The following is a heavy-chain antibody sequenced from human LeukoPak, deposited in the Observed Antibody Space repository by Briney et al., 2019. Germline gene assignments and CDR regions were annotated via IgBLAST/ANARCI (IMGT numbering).Heavy chain of an antibody. V-gene: IGHV1-8*01. D-gene: IGHD1-14*01. CDR2: MNPNSGNT. Sequence: ASVKVSCKASGYTFTSYDINWVRQATGQGLEWMGWMNPNSGNTGYAQKFQGRVTMTRNTSISTAYMELSSLRSEDTAVYYCAGEPRGYYGMDVWGQGTTVTVSS. CDR1: GYTFTSYD. J-gene: IGHJ6*02. CDR3: AGEPRGYYGMDV.